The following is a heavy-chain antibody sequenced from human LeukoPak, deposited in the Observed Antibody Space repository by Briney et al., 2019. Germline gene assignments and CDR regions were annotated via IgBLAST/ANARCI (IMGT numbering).Heavy chain of an antibody. CDR1: GASISSYY. CDR3: ARHYHGDPFDY. D-gene: IGHD4-17*01. J-gene: IGHJ4*02. Sequence: ASETLSLTCTVPGASISSYYWSWIRQPPRQGLYWIGYISNSGSTNYNPSLESRVTMSVDTSKNQFSLKLTSVTAADTAVYFCARHYHGDPFDYWGQGALVTVSS. CDR2: ISNSGST. V-gene: IGHV4-59*08.